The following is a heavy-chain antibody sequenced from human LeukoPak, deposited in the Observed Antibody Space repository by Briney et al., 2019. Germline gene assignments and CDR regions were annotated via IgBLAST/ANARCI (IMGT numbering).Heavy chain of an antibody. CDR1: GGSISSYY. CDR3: ARHYGP. V-gene: IGHV4-59*08. D-gene: IGHD3-10*01. J-gene: IGHJ5*02. CDR2: IYYSGST. Sequence: PSETLSLTCTVSGGSISSYYWSWIRQPPGKGLEWIGYIYYSGSTYYNPSLKSRVTISVDTSKNQFSLKLSSVTAADTAVYYCARHYGPWGQGTLVTVSS.